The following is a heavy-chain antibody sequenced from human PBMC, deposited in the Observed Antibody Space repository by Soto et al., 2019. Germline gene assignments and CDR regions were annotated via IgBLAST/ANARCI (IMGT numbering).Heavy chain of an antibody. CDR2: IKSKVDGDEAT. J-gene: IGHJ4*02. CDR1: GFSFSNAW. V-gene: IGHV3-15*01. CDR3: AHGSGWVPH. Sequence: GGSLRLSCAASGFSFSNAWMSWVRQAPGKGLEWVGRIKSKVDGDEATDYAAPVRGRFTISRDDSKNTLNLQLNGLEIEDTAVYYCAHGSGWVPHWGQGTLVTVSS. D-gene: IGHD6-19*01.